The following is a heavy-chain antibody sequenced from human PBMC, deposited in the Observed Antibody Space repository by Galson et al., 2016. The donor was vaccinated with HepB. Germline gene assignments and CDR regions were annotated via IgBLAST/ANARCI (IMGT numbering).Heavy chain of an antibody. V-gene: IGHV3-33*01. CDR1: GFTFSSSG. J-gene: IGHJ6*03. CDR3: ARDFKLGAPDYMDV. CDR2: IWFDGSNK. Sequence: SLRLTCAASGFTFSSSGMHWVRQAPGKGLEWVAVIWFDGSNKNYVDSVKGRFTIARDNSKNTVDLQIHSLRSEDAAVYFCARDFKLGAPDYMDVWGKGTTVTVS. D-gene: IGHD1-26*01.